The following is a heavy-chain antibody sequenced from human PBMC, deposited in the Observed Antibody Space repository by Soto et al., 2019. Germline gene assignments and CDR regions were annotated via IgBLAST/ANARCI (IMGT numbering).Heavy chain of an antibody. J-gene: IGHJ5*02. V-gene: IGHV4-4*02. CDR3: ATVIATAVHWFDP. Sequence: QVQLQESGPGLVKPSGTLSLTCAVSGGSISSTNWWSWVRQPPGKGLEWIGDIYHSGSTNYNPSLKSRVTISVDKSENQFSLKLSSVPAADTAVYSCATVIATAVHWFDPWGQGTLVTVSS. D-gene: IGHD6-13*01. CDR2: IYHSGST. CDR1: GGSISSTNW.